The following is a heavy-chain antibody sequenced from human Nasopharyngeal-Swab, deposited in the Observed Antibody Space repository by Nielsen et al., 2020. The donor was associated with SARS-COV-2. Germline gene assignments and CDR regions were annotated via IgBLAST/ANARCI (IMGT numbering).Heavy chain of an antibody. Sequence: GESLKISCAASGFTFSTYWMSWVRQAPGKGLEWVANIKQDGSEKYYVDSVKGRFTVSRDNAKNSLYLQMNSLRAEDTAVYYCARESVSGSYYGGFDYWGRGTLVTVSS. V-gene: IGHV3-7*01. D-gene: IGHD1-26*01. J-gene: IGHJ4*02. CDR1: GFTFSTYW. CDR2: IKQDGSEK. CDR3: ARESVSGSYYGGFDY.